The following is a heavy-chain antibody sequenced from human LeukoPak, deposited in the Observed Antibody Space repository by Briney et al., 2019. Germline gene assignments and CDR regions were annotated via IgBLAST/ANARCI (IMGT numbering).Heavy chain of an antibody. CDR3: AELGITMIGGV. CDR1: GFTFSSYA. J-gene: IGHJ6*04. Sequence: GSLRLSCAASGFTFSSYAVQWVRQAPGKGLEWVSYISSSGSTIYYADSVKGRFTISRDNAKNSLYLQMNSLRAEDTAVYYCAELGITMIGGVWGKGTTVTISS. D-gene: IGHD3-10*02. CDR2: ISSSGSTI. V-gene: IGHV3-48*03.